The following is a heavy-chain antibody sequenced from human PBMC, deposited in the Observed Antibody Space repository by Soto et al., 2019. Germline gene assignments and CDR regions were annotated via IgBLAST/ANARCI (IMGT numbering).Heavy chain of an antibody. Sequence: PGESLKISCKGSGYSFTSYWIGWVRQMPGKGLECMGIIYPGDSDTRYSPSFQGQVTISADKSISTAYLQWSSLKASDTAMYYCATANGSGSYPFTPPKYYYGMYVLCQGTTVTVS. CDR3: ATANGSGSYPFTPPKYYYGMYV. D-gene: IGHD3-10*01. V-gene: IGHV5-51*01. J-gene: IGHJ6*02. CDR1: GYSFTSYW. CDR2: IYPGDSDT.